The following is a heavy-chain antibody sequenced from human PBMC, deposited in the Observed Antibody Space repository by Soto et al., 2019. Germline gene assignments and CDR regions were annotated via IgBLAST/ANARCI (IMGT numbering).Heavy chain of an antibody. V-gene: IGHV3-23*01. D-gene: IGHD2-21*01. CDR3: AKVRASYLSASYFYYGLEV. J-gene: IGHJ6*02. Sequence: EVQLLESGGGLVRPGGSLRLSCAASGFTFSHYVLSWVRQPPGGGLEWVSSISGSGSSVYLADSVRGRFAMSRDLSTNTVSLQMNSLTVEDTAIYYCAKVRASYLSASYFYYGLEVWGQGTTVTVSS. CDR2: ISGSGSSV. CDR1: GFTFSHYV.